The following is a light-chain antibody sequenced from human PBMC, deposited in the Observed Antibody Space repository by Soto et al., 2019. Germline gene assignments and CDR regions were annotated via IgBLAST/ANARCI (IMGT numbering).Light chain of an antibody. V-gene: IGLV1-40*01. CDR2: DNT. CDR3: QSFDNSLNERV. Sequence: QPVLTQPPSVSGAPGQRVTISCTGSSSNIGADYDVHWYQQLPGTAPKLLIYDNTNRPSGVPDRFSGSKSGTSASLAITGLQAEDEADYYCQSFDNSLNERVFGGGTKLTVL. J-gene: IGLJ3*02. CDR1: SSNIGADYD.